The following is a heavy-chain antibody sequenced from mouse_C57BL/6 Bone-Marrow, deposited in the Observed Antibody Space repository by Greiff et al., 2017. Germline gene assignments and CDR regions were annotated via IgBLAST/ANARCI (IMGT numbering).Heavy chain of an antibody. D-gene: IGHD2-3*01. CDR1: GFTFSDYY. CDR3: ARFGYFYYFDY. J-gene: IGHJ2*01. Sequence: DVQLVESGGGLVQPGGSLKLSCAASGFTFSDYYMYWVRQTPEKRLEWVAYISNGGGSTYYPDTVKGRFTISRDNAKNTLYLQMSRLKSEDTAMYYCARFGYFYYFDYWGQGTTLTVSS. CDR2: ISNGGGST. V-gene: IGHV5-12*01.